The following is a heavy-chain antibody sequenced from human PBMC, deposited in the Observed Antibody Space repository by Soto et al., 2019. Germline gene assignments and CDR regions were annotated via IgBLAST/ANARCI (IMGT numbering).Heavy chain of an antibody. Sequence: GGSLRLSCAASGFTFSSYAMHWVRQAPGKGLEWVAVISYDGSNKYYADSVKGRFTISRDNSKNTLYLQMNSLRAEDTAVYYCARDLSGSSDFDYWGQGTLVTVSS. D-gene: IGHD6-6*01. CDR3: ARDLSGSSDFDY. V-gene: IGHV3-30-3*01. J-gene: IGHJ4*02. CDR1: GFTFSSYA. CDR2: ISYDGSNK.